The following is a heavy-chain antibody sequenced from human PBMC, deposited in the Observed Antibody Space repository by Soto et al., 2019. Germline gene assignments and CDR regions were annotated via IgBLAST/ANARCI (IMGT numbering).Heavy chain of an antibody. CDR1: VGSISSNY. D-gene: IGHD6-13*01. CDR2: VYNSGST. CDR3: ARYRREAVAVYTLAN. J-gene: IGHJ4*02. Sequence: SETLSLTCTVSVGSISSNYWTLIRQRPGKGLEWIWYVYNSGSTNYNPPLKSRVTISEDTSKSQFSRKVNSMTAADTAVYYCARYRREAVAVYTLANWGQGILVTVSS. V-gene: IGHV4-59*01.